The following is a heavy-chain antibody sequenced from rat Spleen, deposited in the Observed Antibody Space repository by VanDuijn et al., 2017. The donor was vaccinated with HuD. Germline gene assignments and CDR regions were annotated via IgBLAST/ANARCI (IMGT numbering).Heavy chain of an antibody. J-gene: IGHJ3*01. D-gene: IGHD1-10*01. CDR3: ARQDNDEGFVY. V-gene: IGHV5-7*01. CDR2: INYDGSST. CDR1: GFTFSDYN. Sequence: EVQVVESGGGLVQPGRSLTLSCAASGFTFSDYNMAWVRQAPKKGLEWVATINYDGSSTYYRDSVRRRFTISRDNAKSTLYLQMDSLRSEDTATYYCARQDNDEGFVYWGQGTLVTVSS.